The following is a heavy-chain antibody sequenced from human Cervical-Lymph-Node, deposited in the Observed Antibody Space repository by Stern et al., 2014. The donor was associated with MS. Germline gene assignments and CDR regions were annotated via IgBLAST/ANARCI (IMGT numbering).Heavy chain of an antibody. CDR1: GFTFDDYA. J-gene: IGHJ4*02. V-gene: IGHV3-9*01. CDR2: ISWNSGSI. CDR3: AKDIKSGSYSYFDY. Sequence: QLVESGGGLVQPGRSLRLSCAASGFTFDDYAMHWVRQAPGKGLEWVSGISWNSGSIGYADSVKGRFTISRDNAKNSLYLQMNSLRAEDTALYYCAKDIKSGSYSYFDYWGQGTLVTVSS. D-gene: IGHD1-26*01.